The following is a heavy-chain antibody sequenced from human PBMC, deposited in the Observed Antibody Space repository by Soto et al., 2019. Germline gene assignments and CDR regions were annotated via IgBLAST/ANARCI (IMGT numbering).Heavy chain of an antibody. Sequence: SETLSLTCTVPGGSISSYYWSWIRQPPGKGLEWIGYIYDSGSTNYNPPLKSRVTISVDTSKNQFSLKLSSVTSADTAVYYCGRAPRGYSYGHFDYWGQGTLVTVSA. CDR3: GRAPRGYSYGHFDY. J-gene: IGHJ4*02. CDR1: GGSISSYY. V-gene: IGHV4-59*01. D-gene: IGHD5-18*01. CDR2: IYDSGST.